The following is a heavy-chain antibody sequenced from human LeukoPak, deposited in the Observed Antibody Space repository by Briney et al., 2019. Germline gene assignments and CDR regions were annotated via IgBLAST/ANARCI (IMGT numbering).Heavy chain of an antibody. CDR1: GYTFTSYG. D-gene: IGHD6-13*01. CDR2: INPNSGGT. Sequence: ASVKVSCKASGYTFTSYGISWVRQAPGQGLEWMGWINPNSGGTNYAQKFQGRVTMTRDTSISTAYMELSRLRSDDTAVYYCARDGWYSSSWYVPDYWGQGTLVTVSS. J-gene: IGHJ4*02. V-gene: IGHV1-2*02. CDR3: ARDGWYSSSWYVPDY.